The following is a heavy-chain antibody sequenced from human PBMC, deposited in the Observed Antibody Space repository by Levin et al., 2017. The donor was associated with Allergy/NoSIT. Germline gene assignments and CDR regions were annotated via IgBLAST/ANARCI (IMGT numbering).Heavy chain of an antibody. CDR3: ARRSDSGTFTWFFDY. D-gene: IGHD3-10*01. CDR1: GDSISRRSFY. Sequence: KTSETLSLTCTVSGDSISRRSFYWVWIRQSPGKGLEWLGSVYYSGTTYNNPSLKSRVTTSLDTSKNQFSLKLTSVTAADTGVYYCARRSDSGTFTWFFDYWGQGTLVTVSS. CDR2: VYYSGTT. V-gene: IGHV4-39*01. J-gene: IGHJ4*02.